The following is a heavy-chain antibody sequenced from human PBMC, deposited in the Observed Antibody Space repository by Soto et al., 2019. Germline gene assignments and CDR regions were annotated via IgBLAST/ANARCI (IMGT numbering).Heavy chain of an antibody. CDR3: ARDRRVVVVIGEYYYGMDG. Sequence: SVQVSCKASGGTFSRYAISWVRQAPGQGLEWMGGIIPIFGTANYAQKFQGRVTITADESTSTAYMELSSLRSEDTAVYYCARDRRVVVVIGEYYYGMDGWAQGTTVTV. V-gene: IGHV1-69*01. D-gene: IGHD3-22*01. CDR2: IIPIFGTA. CDR1: GGTFSRYA. J-gene: IGHJ6*02.